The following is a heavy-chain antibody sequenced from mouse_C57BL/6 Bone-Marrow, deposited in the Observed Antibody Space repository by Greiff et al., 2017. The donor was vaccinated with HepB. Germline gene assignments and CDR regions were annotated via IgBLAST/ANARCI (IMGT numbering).Heavy chain of an antibody. J-gene: IGHJ1*03. V-gene: IGHV14-3*01. CDR2: IDPANGNT. CDR3: ARYYYGSSYVGWYFDV. Sequence: VQLKESVAELVRPGASVKLSCTASGFNIKNTYMHWVKQRPEQGLEWIGRIDPANGNTKYAPKFQGKATITADTSSNTAYLQLSSLTSEDTAIYYCARYYYGSSYVGWYFDVWGTGTTVTVSS. CDR1: GFNIKNTY. D-gene: IGHD1-1*01.